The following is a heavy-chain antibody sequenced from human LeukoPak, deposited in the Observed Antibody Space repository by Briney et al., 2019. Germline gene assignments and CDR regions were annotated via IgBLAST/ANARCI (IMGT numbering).Heavy chain of an antibody. CDR2: IYYSGST. CDR3: ARGLYDYVWGSYRENYYFDY. J-gene: IGHJ4*02. D-gene: IGHD3-16*02. V-gene: IGHV4-59*01. Sequence: PSETLSLTWTVSGGSISSYYWSWIRQPPGKGLEWIGYIYYSGSTNYNPSLKSRVTISVDTSKNQFSLKLSSVTAADTAVYYCARGLYDYVWGSYRENYYFDYWGQGTLATVSS. CDR1: GGSISSYY.